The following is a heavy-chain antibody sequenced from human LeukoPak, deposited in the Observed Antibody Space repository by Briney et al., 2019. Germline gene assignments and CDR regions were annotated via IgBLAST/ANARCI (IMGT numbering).Heavy chain of an antibody. J-gene: IGHJ4*02. Sequence: GGSLRLSCAASGFTFSNAWMSWVRQAPGKGLEWVGRIKSKTDGGTTDYAAPVKGRFTISRDDSKNTLYLQMNSLKTEDTAVYYCTTDPLHTMVRGVPPLDYWGQGTLVTVSS. CDR2: IKSKTDGGTT. V-gene: IGHV3-15*01. D-gene: IGHD3-10*01. CDR1: GFTFSNAW. CDR3: TTDPLHTMVRGVPPLDY.